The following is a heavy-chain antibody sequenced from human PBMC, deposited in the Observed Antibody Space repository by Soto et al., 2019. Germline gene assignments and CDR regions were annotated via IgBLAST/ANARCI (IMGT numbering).Heavy chain of an antibody. CDR3: ARGLFSSGWYSYFDP. D-gene: IGHD6-19*01. J-gene: IGHJ5*02. CDR2: ISQSGFT. V-gene: IGHV4-34*01. CDR1: SESLRGYY. Sequence: QVQLQQWGAGLLRPSETLSLTCAVSSESLRGYYWTWIRQSPGKWLEWIGEISQSGFTNYNPSLESRVNMSVDTSKSQFSLHLTSVTAADTAVYYCARGLFSSGWYSYFDPWGQGTPVTVSS.